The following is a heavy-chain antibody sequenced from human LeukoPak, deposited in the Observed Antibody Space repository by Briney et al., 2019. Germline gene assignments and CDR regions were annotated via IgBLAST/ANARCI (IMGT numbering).Heavy chain of an antibody. J-gene: IGHJ4*02. CDR2: ISSSSSTI. Sequence: GGSLRLSCAAFGFTFSSYSMNWVRQAPGKGLEWVSYISSSSSTIYYADSVKGRFTISRDNAKNSLYLQMNSLRAEDTAVYYYATTVVTRNFDYWGQGTLVTVSS. CDR1: GFTFSSYS. D-gene: IGHD4-23*01. V-gene: IGHV3-48*01. CDR3: ATTVVTRNFDY.